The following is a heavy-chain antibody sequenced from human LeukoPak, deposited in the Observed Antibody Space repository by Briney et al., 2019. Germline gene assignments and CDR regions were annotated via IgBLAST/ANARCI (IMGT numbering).Heavy chain of an antibody. CDR2: IDYSGCT. V-gene: IGHV4-39*02. D-gene: IGHD3-3*01. J-gene: IGHJ5*02. CDR1: GASIDNSNYY. CDR3: ARRRYDFWTTNRRFWPFDP. Sequence: PSETLSLTCAVSGASIDNSNYYWGWIRQPPGKDLQWIGCIDYSGCTYYNPSLKSRVTISVDTSKNHFYLKLSSVTAADTAVYYCARRRYDFWTTNRRFWPFDPWGQGTLVTVSS.